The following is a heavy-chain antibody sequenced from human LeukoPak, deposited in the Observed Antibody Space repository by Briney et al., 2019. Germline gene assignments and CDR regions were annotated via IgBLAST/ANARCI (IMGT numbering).Heavy chain of an antibody. J-gene: IGHJ4*02. CDR3: AREAGCSGGSCYYNPFDY. CDR2: IIPIFGTA. CDR1: GGTFSSYA. D-gene: IGHD2-15*01. V-gene: IGHV1-69*13. Sequence: ASVKVSCKASGGTFSSYAISWVRQTPGQGLEWMGGIIPIFGTANYVQKFQGRVTITADESTSTAYMELSSLRSEDTAVYYCAREAGCSGGSCYYNPFDYWGQGTLVTVSS.